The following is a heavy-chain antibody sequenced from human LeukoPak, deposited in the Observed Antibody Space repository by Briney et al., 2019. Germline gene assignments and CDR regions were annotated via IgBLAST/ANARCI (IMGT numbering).Heavy chain of an antibody. D-gene: IGHD3-16*01. CDR3: AKVSVCYGCYLDY. CDR1: GYTFNSHG. J-gene: IGHJ4*02. Sequence: GGSLRLSCAASGYTFNSHGLTWVRQAPGKGLEWVSTINGAGDNPYYAETVKGRFTISRDNSKNTLYLQMHSLRAEDTAIYYCAKVSVCYGCYLDYWGQGTLVTVS. CDR2: INGAGDNP. V-gene: IGHV3-23*01.